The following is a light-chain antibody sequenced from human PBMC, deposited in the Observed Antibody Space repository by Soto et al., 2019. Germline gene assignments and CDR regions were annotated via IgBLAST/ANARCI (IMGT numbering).Light chain of an antibody. J-gene: IGLJ2*01. Sequence: QSVLTQPASVSGSLGQSIAISCTGSSSDFGAYNYVSWYQQHPGKAPKLMIYDVSDRPSGVSNRFSGSKSGDTASLTISGLQAEDEADYYCSSYTSSSTVFGGGTKVTVL. CDR3: SSYTSSSTV. CDR1: SSDFGAYNY. CDR2: DVS. V-gene: IGLV2-14*01.